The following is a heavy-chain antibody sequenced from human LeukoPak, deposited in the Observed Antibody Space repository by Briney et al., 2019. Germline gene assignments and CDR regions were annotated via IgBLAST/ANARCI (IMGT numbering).Heavy chain of an antibody. D-gene: IGHD1-20*01. CDR2: VTSKTEGGTA. V-gene: IGHV3-15*01. CDR1: GFTFTNAR. Sequence: PGGSLRLSCAASGFTFTNARMSWGRRAPGKGLESVGRVTSKTEGGTADYSAPVKGRFTISRDDSKNILYLQMSSLETEDTGVYYCTTVGNWNPRSYWGQGTLVTVSS. CDR3: TTVGNWNPRSY. J-gene: IGHJ4*02.